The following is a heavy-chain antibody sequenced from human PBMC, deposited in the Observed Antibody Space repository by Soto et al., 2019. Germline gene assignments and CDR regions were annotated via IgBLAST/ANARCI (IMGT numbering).Heavy chain of an antibody. J-gene: IGHJ3*02. Sequence: GGSLRLSCAASGFTFCSYSMNWVRQAPGKGLEWVSSISSSSSYIYYADSVKGRFTISRDNAKNSLYLQMNSLRAEDTAVYYCARNRRRYYYGSGSYFGEIAFDIWGQGTMVTVSS. CDR1: GFTFCSYS. CDR2: ISSSSSYI. CDR3: ARNRRRYYYGSGSYFGEIAFDI. D-gene: IGHD3-10*01. V-gene: IGHV3-21*01.